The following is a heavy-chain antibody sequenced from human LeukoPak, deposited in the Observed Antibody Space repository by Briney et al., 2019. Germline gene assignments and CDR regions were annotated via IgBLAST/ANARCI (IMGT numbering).Heavy chain of an antibody. CDR3: AREWSGLDS. CDR1: GGSISSGGYS. J-gene: IGHJ4*02. V-gene: IGHV4-30-2*01. CDR2: IYHSGST. D-gene: IGHD2-15*01. Sequence: SETLSLTCAVSGGSISSGGYSWSWIRQPPGKGLEWIGYIYHSGSTYYNPSLKSRVTISIDKAKKQPSLRLSSVTATDTAVYYCAREWSGLDSWGQGTLVTVSS.